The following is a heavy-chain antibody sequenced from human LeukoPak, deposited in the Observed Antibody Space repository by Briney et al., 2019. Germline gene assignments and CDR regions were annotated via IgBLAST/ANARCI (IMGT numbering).Heavy chain of an antibody. J-gene: IGHJ4*02. V-gene: IGHV3-30*04. Sequence: GGSLRLSCAASGFTFSSYAMHWVRQAPGKGLEWVAVISYDGSNKYYADSVKGRSTISRDNSKNTLYLQMNSLRAEDTAVYYCARGSLFDYWGQGTLVTVSS. CDR3: ARGSLFDY. CDR2: ISYDGSNK. CDR1: GFTFSSYA.